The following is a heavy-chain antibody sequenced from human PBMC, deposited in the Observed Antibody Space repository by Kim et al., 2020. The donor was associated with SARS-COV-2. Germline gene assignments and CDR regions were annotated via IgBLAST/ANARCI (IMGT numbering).Heavy chain of an antibody. CDR1: GVAFSNYA. D-gene: IGHD3-3*01. CDR3: ALKGSFGSGY. Sequence: GGSLRLSCAASGVAFSNYAMSWVRQAPGKGRGWVSAVGGMGEKKNYEDSVTGRFSISRDNPKSTLYLHMNSLSAADPSIYYCALKGSFGSGYGGQGTLVTVSS. J-gene: IGHJ4*02. CDR2: VGGMGEKK. V-gene: IGHV3-23*01.